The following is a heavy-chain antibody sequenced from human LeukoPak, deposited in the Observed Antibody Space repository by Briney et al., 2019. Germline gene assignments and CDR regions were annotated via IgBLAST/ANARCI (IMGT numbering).Heavy chain of an antibody. CDR1: GFTFSSYG. J-gene: IGHJ4*02. V-gene: IGHV3-30*03. CDR3: ARGSGSSCYSPCDY. CDR2: ISYDGSNK. Sequence: GGSLRLSCAASGFTFSSYGMHWVRQAPGKGLEWVAVISYDGSNKYYADSVKGRFTISRDNSKDTLYLQMDSLRAEDTAVYYCARGSGSSCYSPCDYWGQGILVTVSS. D-gene: IGHD2-15*01.